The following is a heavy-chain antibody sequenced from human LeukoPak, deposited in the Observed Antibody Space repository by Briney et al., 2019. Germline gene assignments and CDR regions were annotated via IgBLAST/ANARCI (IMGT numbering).Heavy chain of an antibody. CDR3: ARGRPYSGGYHLDY. V-gene: IGHV4-39*02. J-gene: IGHJ4*02. D-gene: IGHD1-26*01. CDR1: GGSISSSSYY. Sequence: PSETPSLTCTVSGGSISSSSYYWGWIRQPPGKGLEWIGSIYYSGSTYYNPSLKSRVTMSVDTSKNQFFLKLNSVTAADTAVYYCARGRPYSGGYHLDYWGQGTLVTVSA. CDR2: IYYSGST.